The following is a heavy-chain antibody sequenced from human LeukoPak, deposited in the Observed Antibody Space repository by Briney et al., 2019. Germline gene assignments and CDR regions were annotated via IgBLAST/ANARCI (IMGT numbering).Heavy chain of an antibody. CDR1: GFTFSSYA. J-gene: IGHJ4*02. CDR3: VRDQNGMYSSSCPDY. CDR2: ISYDGSNK. Sequence: PGRSLRLSCAATGFTFSSYAMHWVRQAPGKGLEWVAVISYDGSNKYYADSVKGRFTISRDNSKNTLYLQMNSLRAEDTAVYYCVRDQNGMYSSSCPDYWGQGTLVTVSS. V-gene: IGHV3-30*04. D-gene: IGHD6-13*01.